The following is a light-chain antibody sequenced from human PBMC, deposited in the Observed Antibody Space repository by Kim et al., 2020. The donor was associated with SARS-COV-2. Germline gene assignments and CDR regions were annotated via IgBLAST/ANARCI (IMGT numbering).Light chain of an antibody. J-gene: IGLJ3*02. Sequence: GQYVTISCTGTSSDVGGYNRVSWYQQPPGTAPKLMIYGVANRPSGVPDRFSGSKSGNTASLTISGLLAEDEGDYYCSSFTSSTTWVFGGGTQLTVL. CDR2: GVA. CDR1: SSDVGGYNR. V-gene: IGLV2-18*02. CDR3: SSFTSSTTWV.